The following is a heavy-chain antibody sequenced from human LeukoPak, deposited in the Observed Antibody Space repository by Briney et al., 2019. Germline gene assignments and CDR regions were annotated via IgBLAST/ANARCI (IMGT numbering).Heavy chain of an antibody. J-gene: IGHJ5*02. CDR1: GYTFTSYG. V-gene: IGHV1-18*01. CDR3: AREGKNIVATHTGWFDP. CDR2: NSAYNGNT. D-gene: IGHD5-12*01. Sequence: ASVKVSCKASGYTFTSYGISWVRQAPGQGLEWMGWNSAYNGNTNYAQKLQGRVTMTTDTSTSTAYMELRSLRSDDTAVYYCAREGKNIVATHTGWFDPWGQGTLVTVSS.